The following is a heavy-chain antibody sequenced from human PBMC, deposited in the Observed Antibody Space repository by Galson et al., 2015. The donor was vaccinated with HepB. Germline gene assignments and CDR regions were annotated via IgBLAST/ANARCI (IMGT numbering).Heavy chain of an antibody. Sequence: SVKVSCKVSGCTLTELSMHWVRQAPGKGLEWMGGFDPEDGETIYAQKFQGRVTMTEDTSTDTAYMELSSLRSEDTAVYYCATVGYCSSTSCPGSYYYGMDVWGQGTTVTVSS. CDR2: FDPEDGET. D-gene: IGHD2-2*03. CDR1: GCTLTELS. V-gene: IGHV1-24*01. J-gene: IGHJ6*02. CDR3: ATVGYCSSTSCPGSYYYGMDV.